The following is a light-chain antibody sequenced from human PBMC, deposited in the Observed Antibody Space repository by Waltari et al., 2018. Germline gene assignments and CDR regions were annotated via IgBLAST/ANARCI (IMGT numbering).Light chain of an antibody. J-gene: IGLJ3*02. CDR1: GEFSSYA. V-gene: IGLV4-69*01. CDR3: QTWGTGIQL. Sequence: LVLTQSPSASASLGASVTLTCSLPGEFSSYASAWHQRQPLRGPRYLMTVHGDGSHRKGDGISERFSGSSSGLDRYLIISRLQSDDEGDYFWQTWGTGIQLFGSGTTLTVL. CDR2: VHGDGSH.